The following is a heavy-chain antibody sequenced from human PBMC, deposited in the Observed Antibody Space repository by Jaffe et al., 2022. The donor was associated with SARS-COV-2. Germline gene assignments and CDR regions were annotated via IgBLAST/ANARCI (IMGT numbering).Heavy chain of an antibody. V-gene: IGHV3-23*01. J-gene: IGHJ4*02. Sequence: EVQLLESGGGLVQPGGSLRLSCAASGFTFSTYAMNWVRQVPGKGLEWVSGISASGGSAYYADSMRGRFTVSRDNSKNTLYLQMDSLRAEDTAVYSCAKNGAAGFRHYFDDWGQGTLVTVSS. CDR1: GFTFSTYA. CDR2: ISASGGSA. D-gene: IGHD6-13*01. CDR3: AKNGAAGFRHYFDD.